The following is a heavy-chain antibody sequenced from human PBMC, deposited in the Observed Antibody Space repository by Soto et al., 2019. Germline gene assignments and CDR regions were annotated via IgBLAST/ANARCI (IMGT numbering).Heavy chain of an antibody. CDR3: AHTLRYHLLFQPFVG. J-gene: IGHJ4*02. CDR2: IYWDDDQ. Sequence: QITLKESGPTLVKPTQTLTLTCTFSGFSLSTSGVGVGWVRQPPGKALEWLALIYWDDDQRYSPALKSRLTITKDTSINPVILTMTNMDPVDTATYYCAHTLRYHLLFQPFVGWGQGTMITVSS. CDR1: GFSLSTSGVG. V-gene: IGHV2-5*02. D-gene: IGHD2-2*01.